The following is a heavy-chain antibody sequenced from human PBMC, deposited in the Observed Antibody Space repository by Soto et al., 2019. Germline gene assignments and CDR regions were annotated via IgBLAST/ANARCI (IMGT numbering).Heavy chain of an antibody. V-gene: IGHV1-3*01. J-gene: IGHJ6*02. Sequence: QVQLVQSGAEVKKPGASVKVSCKASGYTFTSYAMHWVRQAPGQRLEWMGWINAGNGNTKYSQKXXXXXXXXXXXXXXXXXXXXXXXXXXXXXXXXXXXXXXPSDVWGQGTTVTVSS. CDR3: XXXXXPSDV. CDR1: GYTFTSYA. CDR2: INAGNGNT.